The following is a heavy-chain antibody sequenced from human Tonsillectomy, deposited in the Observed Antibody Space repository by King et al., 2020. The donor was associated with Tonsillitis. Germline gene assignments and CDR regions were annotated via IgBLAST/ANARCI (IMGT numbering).Heavy chain of an antibody. D-gene: IGHD6-13*01. V-gene: IGHV3-21*01. Sequence: EVQLVESGGGLVKPGGSLRLSCAASGFTFSTYSMNWVRQAPGKGLEWVSSITSSSHYIYYADSVKGRFTISRDNAKNSLFLQMSSLRAEDTAVYYCARGPAAAGTFAMDVWGQGTTVTVSS. J-gene: IGHJ6*02. CDR1: GFTFSTYS. CDR2: ITSSSHYI. CDR3: ARGPAAAGTFAMDV.